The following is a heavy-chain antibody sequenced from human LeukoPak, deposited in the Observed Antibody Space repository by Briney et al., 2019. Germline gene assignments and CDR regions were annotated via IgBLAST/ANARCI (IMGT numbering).Heavy chain of an antibody. CDR3: ARLTYYDSSGYYYGVVAFDI. D-gene: IGHD3-22*01. V-gene: IGHV4-39*07. CDR2: IYYSGST. Sequence: SETLSLTCTVSGGSISSSSYYWGWIRQPPGKGLEWIGSIYYSGSTYYNPSLKSRVTISVDTSKNQFSLKLSSVTAADTAVYYCARLTYYDSSGYYYGVVAFDIWGQGTMVTVSS. CDR1: GGSISSSSYY. J-gene: IGHJ3*02.